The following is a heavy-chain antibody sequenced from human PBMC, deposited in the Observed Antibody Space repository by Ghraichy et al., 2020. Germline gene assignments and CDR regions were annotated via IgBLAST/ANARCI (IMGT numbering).Heavy chain of an antibody. J-gene: IGHJ4*02. CDR3: AKTNCGDNSCYRIEN. CDR1: GFTFSSYA. V-gene: IGHV3-23*01. D-gene: IGHD5-12*01. Sequence: GGSLRLSCAASGFTFSSYAMSWVRQAPGKGMEWVSSISGSGKITYYPDSVKGRFTISRDTSKNRLDLQMNSLRAEDTAIYYCAKTNCGDNSCYRIENWGQGTLVTVAS. CDR2: ISGSGKIT.